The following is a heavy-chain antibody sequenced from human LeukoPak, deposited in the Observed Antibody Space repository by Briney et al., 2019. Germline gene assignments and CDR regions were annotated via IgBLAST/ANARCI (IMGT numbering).Heavy chain of an antibody. CDR2: IYSGGST. CDR1: GFTVSSNY. CDR3: AREAAAAGGPYYYYGMDV. D-gene: IGHD6-13*01. Sequence: PGGSLRLSCAASGFTVSSNYMSWVRRAPGKGLEWVSVIYSGGSTYYADSVEGRFTISRDNSKNTLYLQMNSLRAEDTAVYYCAREAAAAGGPYYYYGMDVWGQGTTVTVSS. J-gene: IGHJ6*02. V-gene: IGHV3-53*01.